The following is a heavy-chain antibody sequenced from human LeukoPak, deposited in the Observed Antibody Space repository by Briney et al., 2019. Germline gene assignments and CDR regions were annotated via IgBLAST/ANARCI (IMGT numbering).Heavy chain of an antibody. V-gene: IGHV3-23*01. CDR1: GFTFSSYA. CDR2: ISGSGGST. CDR3: AKDGSSWYSYYFDY. D-gene: IGHD6-13*01. J-gene: IGHJ4*02. Sequence: PGGSLRLSCAASGFTFSSYAMSWVRQAPGKGLEWVSAISGSGGSTYYADSVKGRFTISRDNSKNTLYLQMNGLRAEDTAVYYCAKDGSSWYSYYFDYWGQGTLVTVSS.